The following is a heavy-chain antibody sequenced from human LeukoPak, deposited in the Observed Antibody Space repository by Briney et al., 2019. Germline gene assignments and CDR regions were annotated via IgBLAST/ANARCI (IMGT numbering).Heavy chain of an antibody. CDR3: ARGRFDSSSWYDY. J-gene: IGHJ4*02. CDR1: GGSFSGYY. D-gene: IGHD6-13*01. V-gene: IGHV4-34*01. CDR2: INHSGST. Sequence: PSETLSLTCAVYGGSFSGYYWSWIRQPPGKGLEWIGEINHSGSTNYNPSLKSRVTISVDTSKNQFSLKLSSVTAADAAVYYCARGRFDSSSWYDYWGQGTLVTVSS.